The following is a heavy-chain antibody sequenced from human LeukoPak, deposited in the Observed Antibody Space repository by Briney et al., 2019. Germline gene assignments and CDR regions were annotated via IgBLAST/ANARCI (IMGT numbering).Heavy chain of an antibody. V-gene: IGHV3-7*04. D-gene: IGHD3-16*02. Sequence: GGSLRLSCAASGFTFSSYWMSWVRQAPGKGLEWVAGIKQDGSAKYNVSPVKGRFTISRDNAKNSLYLQMNSMRTEDTAVYYCARGMGLHLGELSFYYYYYMDVWGKGTTVTISS. CDR2: IKQDGSAK. CDR3: ARGMGLHLGELSFYYYYYMDV. J-gene: IGHJ6*03. CDR1: GFTFSSYW.